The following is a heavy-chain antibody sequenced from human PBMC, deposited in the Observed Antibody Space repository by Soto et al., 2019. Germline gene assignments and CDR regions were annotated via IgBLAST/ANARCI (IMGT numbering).Heavy chain of an antibody. CDR1: GGTFSSYT. D-gene: IGHD3-10*01. Sequence: QVQLVQSGAEVKKPGSSVKVSCKASGGTFSSYTISWVRQAPGQGLEWMGRSIPILGIVNYVQKFQGRVTITADKSTSTAYMEVSRLRSEDTAVYYCASRYYGSGSYDYDYWGQGTLVTVSS. CDR2: SIPILGIV. V-gene: IGHV1-69*02. CDR3: ASRYYGSGSYDYDY. J-gene: IGHJ4*02.